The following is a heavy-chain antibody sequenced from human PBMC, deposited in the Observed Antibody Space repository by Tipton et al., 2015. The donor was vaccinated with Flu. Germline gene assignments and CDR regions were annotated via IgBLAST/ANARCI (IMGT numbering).Heavy chain of an antibody. D-gene: IGHD2-21*01. CDR1: GGSISSYY. Sequence: TLSLTCTVSGGSISSYYWSWIRQSPGKGLEWIAYIYYAGGITYNPSLKSRATISVDTPRNQFSLKLSAVTAADTAVYYCAASPWGLHGDSYFELWGRGALVTVSS. V-gene: IGHV4-59*03. CDR2: IYYAGGI. J-gene: IGHJ4*02. CDR3: AASPWGLHGDSYFEL.